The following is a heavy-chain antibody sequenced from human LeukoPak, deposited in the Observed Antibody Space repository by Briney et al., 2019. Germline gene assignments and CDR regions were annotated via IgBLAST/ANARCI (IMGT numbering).Heavy chain of an antibody. CDR3: ARDYPGPRHY. CDR2: ISSGSSII. D-gene: IGHD3-16*02. CDR1: GFNFSIYS. Sequence: PGGSLRLSCAASGFNFSIYSMNWVRRAPGKGLEWVSYISSGSSIIYYADSVKGRFTISRDNSKNTLYLQMNSLRAEDTAVYYCARDYPGPRHYWGQGTLVTVSS. J-gene: IGHJ4*02. V-gene: IGHV3-48*01.